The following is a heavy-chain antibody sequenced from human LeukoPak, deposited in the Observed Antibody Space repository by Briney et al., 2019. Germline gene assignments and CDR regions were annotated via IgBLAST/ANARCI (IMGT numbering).Heavy chain of an antibody. CDR2: ISAGGGGT. Sequence: GGSLRLSCAASGVAFSKDAMSWGRQGPGEGVEGMSAISAGGGGTYYADSVKGELTISRDNPKKKEFLHINFLGAEDTAVYYCATGRSGWYDYFDYWGQGTLVTVSS. CDR1: GVAFSKDA. V-gene: IGHV3-23*01. D-gene: IGHD6-19*01. J-gene: IGHJ4*02. CDR3: ATGRSGWYDYFDY.